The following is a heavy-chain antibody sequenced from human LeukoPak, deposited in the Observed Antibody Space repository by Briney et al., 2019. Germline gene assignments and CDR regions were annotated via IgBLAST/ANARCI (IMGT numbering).Heavy chain of an antibody. V-gene: IGHV1-8*03. CDR1: GYTFTSYD. J-gene: IGHJ3*02. Sequence: GASVKVSCKASGYTFTSYDINWVRQATGQGLEWMGWMNPNSGNTGYAQKFQERVTITRDMSTSTAYMELSSLRSEDTAVYYCAGWGAFDIWGQGTMVTVSS. CDR2: MNPNSGNT. D-gene: IGHD3-16*01. CDR3: AGWGAFDI.